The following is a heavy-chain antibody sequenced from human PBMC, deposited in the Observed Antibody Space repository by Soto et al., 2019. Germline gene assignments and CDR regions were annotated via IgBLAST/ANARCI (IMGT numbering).Heavy chain of an antibody. Sequence: PSETLSLTCTVSGGSISSGDYYWSWIRPPPGKGLEWIGYIYYSGSTYYNPSLNSRVTISVDTTKNQFSLKLSSVTAADTAVYYCARAPLYDFWSGLPNDAFDIWGQGTMVTVSS. V-gene: IGHV4-30-4*01. J-gene: IGHJ3*02. CDR2: IYYSGST. D-gene: IGHD3-3*01. CDR1: GGSISSGDYY. CDR3: ARAPLYDFWSGLPNDAFDI.